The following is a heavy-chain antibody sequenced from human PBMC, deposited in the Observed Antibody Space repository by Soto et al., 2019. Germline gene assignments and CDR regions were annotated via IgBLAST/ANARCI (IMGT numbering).Heavy chain of an antibody. V-gene: IGHV3-30-3*01. CDR1: GFTFSSYA. Sequence: QVQLVESGGGVVQPGRSLRLSCAASGFTFSSYAMHWVRQAPGKGLEWVAVISYDGSNKYYADSVKGRFTISRDNSKNTLYLQMNSLRAEDTAVYYCASPIPCSGGRCYHPGGPGTLVTVSS. J-gene: IGHJ4*02. CDR3: ASPIPCSGGRCYHP. D-gene: IGHD2-15*01. CDR2: ISYDGSNK.